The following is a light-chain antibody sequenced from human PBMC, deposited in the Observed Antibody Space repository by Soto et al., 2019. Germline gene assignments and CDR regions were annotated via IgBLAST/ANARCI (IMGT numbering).Light chain of an antibody. CDR2: AAS. CDR3: QQSYSKWT. V-gene: IGKV1-39*01. J-gene: IGKJ1*01. CDR1: ESVSGY. Sequence: DIKMTQSPSSRSASVGDGVTITCRAKESVSGYVNWYQQKPGKAPKLLIYAASSLQSGVPARFSGSGSVTDFTLTISGLQPEDFATYYCQQSYSKWTFGQGTKVEIK.